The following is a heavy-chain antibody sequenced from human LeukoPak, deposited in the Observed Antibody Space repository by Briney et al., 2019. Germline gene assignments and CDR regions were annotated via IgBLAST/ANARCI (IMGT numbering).Heavy chain of an antibody. CDR2: ISYDGSNA. J-gene: IGHJ4*02. CDR1: GFSFGGYG. V-gene: IGHV3-30*18. CDR3: AKDPYSGTYTIDH. D-gene: IGHD1-26*01. Sequence: GGSLRPSCPASGFSFGGYGMHWVRQAPGKGLEWVAVISYDGSNAYYADSVKGRFTISRDNSKNTLYLQMNSLRAEDTAVYYCAKDPYSGTYTIDHWGQGTPVTVSS.